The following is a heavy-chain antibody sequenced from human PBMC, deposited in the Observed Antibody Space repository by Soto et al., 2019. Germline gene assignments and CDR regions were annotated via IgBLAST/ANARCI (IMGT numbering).Heavy chain of an antibody. Sequence: QVQLQESGPGLVKPSETLSLICTVSGGSISSYYWSWIRQPPGKGLEWIGYIYYTGSTNYNPSLKCRVTISVDTSKTQFSLKLPSVTAADTAVYYCARFFPCSDGTCALDYWGQGTLVTVSS. D-gene: IGHD2-15*01. J-gene: IGHJ4*02. CDR3: ARFFPCSDGTCALDY. CDR1: GGSISSYY. CDR2: IYYTGST. V-gene: IGHV4-59*12.